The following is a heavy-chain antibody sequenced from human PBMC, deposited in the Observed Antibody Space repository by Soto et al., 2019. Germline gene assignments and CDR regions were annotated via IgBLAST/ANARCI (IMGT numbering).Heavy chain of an antibody. CDR2: ISYDGSNK. D-gene: IGHD1-1*01. V-gene: IGHV3-30*18. Sequence: GGSLRLSCSASGFTFSSYGMHWVRQAPGKGLEWVAVISYDGSNKYYADSVKGRFTISRDNSKNTLYLQMNSLRAEDTAVYYCAKERTAEYYFDYWGQGTLVTVSS. CDR1: GFTFSSYG. J-gene: IGHJ4*02. CDR3: AKERTAEYYFDY.